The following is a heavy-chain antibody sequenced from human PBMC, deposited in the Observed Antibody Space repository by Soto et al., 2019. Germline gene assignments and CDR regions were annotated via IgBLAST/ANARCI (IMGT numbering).Heavy chain of an antibody. Sequence: SETLSLTCTVSGGSISSYYWSWIRQPPGKGLEWIGYIYYSGSTNYNPSLKSRVPISVDTSKNQFSLKLSSVTAADTAVYYCARSPGRFLEWLSHYYYYMDVWGKGTTVTVSS. CDR2: IYYSGST. CDR1: GGSISSYY. J-gene: IGHJ6*03. D-gene: IGHD3-3*01. CDR3: ARSPGRFLEWLSHYYYYMDV. V-gene: IGHV4-59*01.